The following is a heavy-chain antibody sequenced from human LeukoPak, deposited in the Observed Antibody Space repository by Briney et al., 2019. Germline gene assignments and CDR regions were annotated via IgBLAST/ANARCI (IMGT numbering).Heavy chain of an antibody. CDR3: ARLRDGDYSNRYDY. Sequence: SETLSLTCTVSGGSISSGDYYWSWIRQPPGKGLEWIGYIYYSGSTFYNPSLKSRVTISVDTSKNQFSLKLSSVTAADTAVYYCARLRDGDYSNRYDYWGQGTLVTVSS. D-gene: IGHD4-4*01. CDR2: IYYSGST. J-gene: IGHJ4*02. V-gene: IGHV4-30-4*01. CDR1: GGSISSGDYY.